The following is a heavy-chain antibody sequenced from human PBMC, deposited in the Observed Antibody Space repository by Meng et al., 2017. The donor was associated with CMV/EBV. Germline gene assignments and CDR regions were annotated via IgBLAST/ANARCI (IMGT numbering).Heavy chain of an antibody. CDR2: IGTAGDT. Sequence: GGSLRLSCAASGFTFSSYDMHWVRQATGKGLEWVSAIGTAGDTYYPGSVKGRFTISRENAKNSLYLQMNSLRAGDTAVYYCARGSSTSSGGVYYYYGMDVWGQETTVTVSS. V-gene: IGHV3-13*01. D-gene: IGHD2-2*01. CDR1: GFTFSSYD. CDR3: ARGSSTSSGGVYYYYGMDV. J-gene: IGHJ6*02.